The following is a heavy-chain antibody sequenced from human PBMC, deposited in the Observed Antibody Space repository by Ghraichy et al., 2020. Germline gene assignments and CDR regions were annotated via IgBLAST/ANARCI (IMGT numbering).Heavy chain of an antibody. D-gene: IGHD3-16*01. V-gene: IGHV3-21*01. Sequence: GGSLRLSCAASGFTFSSYSMNWVRQAPGKGLEWVSSISSSSSYIYYADSVKGRFTISRDNAKNSLYLQMNSLRAEDTAVYYCASLRDDYVWGSYLYYFDYWGQGTLVTVSS. CDR1: GFTFSSYS. J-gene: IGHJ4*02. CDR3: ASLRDDYVWGSYLYYFDY. CDR2: ISSSSSYI.